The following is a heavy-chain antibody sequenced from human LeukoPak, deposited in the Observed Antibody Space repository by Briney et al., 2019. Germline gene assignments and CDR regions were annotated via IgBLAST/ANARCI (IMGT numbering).Heavy chain of an antibody. V-gene: IGHV4-59*01. CDR1: GGAIGSYY. CDR2: IYYSGST. CDR3: AISLAAGFDY. J-gene: IGHJ4*02. Sequence: SETPSLTCIVSGGAIGSYYWSWIRQPPGKGLEWIGYIYYSGSTNYNPSLKSRVTISVDTSKNQFSLKLSSVTAADTAVYYCAISLAAGFDYWGQGTLVTVSS. D-gene: IGHD6-13*01.